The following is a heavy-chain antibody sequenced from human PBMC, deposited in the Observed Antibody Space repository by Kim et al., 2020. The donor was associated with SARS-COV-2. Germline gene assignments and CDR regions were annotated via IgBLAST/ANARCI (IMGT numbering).Heavy chain of an antibody. CDR3: ARDSSGWYQEGYFDY. CDR1: GFTFSSYE. D-gene: IGHD6-19*01. J-gene: IGHJ4*02. CDR2: ISSSGSTI. V-gene: IGHV3-48*03. Sequence: GGSLRLSCAASGFTFSSYEMNWVRQAPGKGLEWVSYISSSGSTIYYADSVKGRFTISRDNAKNSLYLQMNSLRAEDTAVYYCARDSSGWYQEGYFDYWGQGTLVTVPS.